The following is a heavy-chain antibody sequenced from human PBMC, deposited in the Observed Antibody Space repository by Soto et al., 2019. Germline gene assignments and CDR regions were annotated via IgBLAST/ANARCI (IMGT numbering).Heavy chain of an antibody. D-gene: IGHD3-3*01. J-gene: IGHJ4*02. V-gene: IGHV4-61*01. CDR2: IYYSGST. CDR3: ARVSPGYDFWSGYYPPYYFDY. CDR1: GGSVSSGSYY. Sequence: ETLSLTCTVSGGSVSSGSYYWSWIRQPPGKGLEWIGYIYYSGSTNYNPSLKSRVTISVDTSKNQFSLKLTSVTAADTAVYYCARVSPGYDFWSGYYPPYYFDYWGQGTLVTVSS.